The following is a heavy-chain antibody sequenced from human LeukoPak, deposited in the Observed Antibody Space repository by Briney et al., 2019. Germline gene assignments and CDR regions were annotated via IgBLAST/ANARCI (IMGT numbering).Heavy chain of an antibody. V-gene: IGHV3-21*01. CDR1: GFTFSSYS. CDR3: ASEYCSGGSCYAVDY. Sequence: PGGSLRLSCAASGFTFSSYSMNWVRQAPGKELEWVSSISSSSSYIYYADSVKGRFTISRDNAKNSLYLQMNSLRAEDTAVYYCASEYCSGGSCYAVDYWGQGTLVTVSS. J-gene: IGHJ4*02. CDR2: ISSSSSYI. D-gene: IGHD2-15*01.